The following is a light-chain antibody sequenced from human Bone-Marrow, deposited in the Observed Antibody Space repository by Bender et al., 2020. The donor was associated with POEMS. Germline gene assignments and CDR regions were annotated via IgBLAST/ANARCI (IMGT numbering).Light chain of an antibody. CDR3: QSYDSSTFYV. Sequence: NFILTQPHSVSASPGKTVTISCTRSSGSIASNYVQWYQQRPGSAPTTVIFEDTQRPSGVPDRFSGSIDRSSNSASLTISGLKTEDEAAYYCQSYDSSTFYVFGGGTKVTVL. V-gene: IGLV6-57*04. CDR1: SGSIASNY. J-gene: IGLJ1*01. CDR2: EDT.